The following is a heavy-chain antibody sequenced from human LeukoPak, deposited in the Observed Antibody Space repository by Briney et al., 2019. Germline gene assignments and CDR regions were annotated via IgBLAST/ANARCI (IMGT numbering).Heavy chain of an antibody. Sequence: GGSLRLSCGASGFTFSSFVMSWVRQTPGKGLEWVATITAGSSNTYYADSVKGRFTISRDNSKNTLHLQMNSLRAEDTAVYYCATRGTSATKYFADWGQGTLVSVSS. CDR3: ATRGTSATKYFAD. D-gene: IGHD1-1*01. J-gene: IGHJ4*02. CDR2: ITAGSSNT. V-gene: IGHV3-23*01. CDR1: GFTFSSFV.